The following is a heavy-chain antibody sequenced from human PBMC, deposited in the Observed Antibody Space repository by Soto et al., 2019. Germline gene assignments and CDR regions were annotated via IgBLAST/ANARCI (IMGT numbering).Heavy chain of an antibody. Sequence: GGSLRLPCAASGFTFSSYAMSWVRQAPGKGLEWVSAISGSGGSTYYADSVKGRFTISRDNSKNTLYLQMNSLRAEDTAVYYCAKGRVGFWDAFDIWGQGTMVTVSS. D-gene: IGHD1-26*01. CDR1: GFTFSSYA. CDR3: AKGRVGFWDAFDI. J-gene: IGHJ3*02. CDR2: ISGSGGST. V-gene: IGHV3-23*01.